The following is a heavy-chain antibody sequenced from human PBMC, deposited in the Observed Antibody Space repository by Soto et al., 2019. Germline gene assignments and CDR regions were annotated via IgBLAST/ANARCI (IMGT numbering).Heavy chain of an antibody. Sequence: SETLSLTCTVSGGSISTYYWSWIRQPPGKGLEWIGYIYYGGSANYNPSLKSRVTISVDTSKNQFSLRLDSVTAADTAVYYCARDLGYCSSTSCNRAFDIWGQGTMVTVSS. CDR2: IYYGGSA. D-gene: IGHD2-2*01. CDR1: GGSISTYY. CDR3: ARDLGYCSSTSCNRAFDI. V-gene: IGHV4-59*12. J-gene: IGHJ3*02.